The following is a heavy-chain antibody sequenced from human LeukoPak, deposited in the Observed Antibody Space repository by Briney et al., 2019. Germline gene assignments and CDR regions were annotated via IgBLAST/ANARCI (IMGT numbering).Heavy chain of an antibody. Sequence: GASVKVSCKASGYTFTSYYMHWVRQAPGQGLEWMGIINPSGGSTSYAQKFQGRVTMTRDTSISTAYMELSRLRSDDTAVYYCARAGSITIFGVVRNYYMDVWGKGTTVTVSS. D-gene: IGHD3-3*01. CDR1: GYTFTSYY. J-gene: IGHJ6*03. CDR2: INPSGGST. CDR3: ARAGSITIFGVVRNYYMDV. V-gene: IGHV1-46*01.